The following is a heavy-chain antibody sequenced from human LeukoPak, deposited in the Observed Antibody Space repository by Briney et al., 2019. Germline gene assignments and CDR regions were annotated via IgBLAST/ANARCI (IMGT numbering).Heavy chain of an antibody. D-gene: IGHD3-3*01. V-gene: IGHV4-4*09. CDR2: ISAIGDT. J-gene: IGHJ4*02. CDR3: ARHSNFWDIDH. Sequence: SETLSLTCAVSGIFISSYYWTWLRQSPERGLEWIGYISAIGDTNYNPSLKSRVTMSVDTSKGQFSLRLTSVTAADPAVYYCARHSNFWDIDHWSPGTLVTVSS. CDR1: GIFISSYY.